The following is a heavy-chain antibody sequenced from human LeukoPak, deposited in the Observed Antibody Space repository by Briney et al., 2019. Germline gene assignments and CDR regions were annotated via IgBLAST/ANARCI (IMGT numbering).Heavy chain of an antibody. CDR3: ARVTIFGVVIIHYYFDY. CDR1: GYAISSGFY. D-gene: IGHD3-3*01. V-gene: IGHV4-38-2*02. CDR2: IHHSGST. Sequence: PSETLSLTCTVSGYAISSGFYWGWIRQPPGKGLEWIGAIHHSGSTYYNPSLKSRVTISVDTSKNQFSLKLSSVTAADTAVYYCARVTIFGVVIIHYYFDYWGQGTLVTVSS. J-gene: IGHJ4*02.